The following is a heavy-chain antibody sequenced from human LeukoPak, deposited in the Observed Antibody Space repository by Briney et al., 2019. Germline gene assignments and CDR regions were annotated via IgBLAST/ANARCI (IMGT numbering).Heavy chain of an antibody. CDR1: GFTFSSYA. J-gene: IGHJ4*02. CDR2: ISGSGGST. CDR3: AKEGPDILSGYYRPEYYFDY. Sequence: GGSLRLSCAASGFTFSSYAMSWVRQAPGKGLEWVSAISGSGGSTYYADSVKGRFTISRDNSKNTLYLQMNSLRAEDTAVYYCAKEGPDILSGYYRPEYYFDYWGQGTLVTVSS. D-gene: IGHD3-9*01. V-gene: IGHV3-23*01.